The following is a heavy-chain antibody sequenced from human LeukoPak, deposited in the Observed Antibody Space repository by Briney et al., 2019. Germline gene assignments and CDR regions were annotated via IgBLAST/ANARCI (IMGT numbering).Heavy chain of an antibody. CDR2: IAHDVTNR. V-gene: IGHV3-30*04. Sequence: GWSLTLSCAASGFTFGSYAMHWVRQAPGKGLEWVAIIAHDVTNRFYADSAKGRFTISRDNSMNTLYLRMNSLRPEDTAVYFCARDLLPGAPDYFDYWGQGTLVTVSS. CDR1: GFTFGSYA. CDR3: ARDLLPGAPDYFDY. D-gene: IGHD2-2*01. J-gene: IGHJ4*02.